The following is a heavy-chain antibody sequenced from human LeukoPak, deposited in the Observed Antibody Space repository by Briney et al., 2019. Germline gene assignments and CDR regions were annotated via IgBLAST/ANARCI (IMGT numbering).Heavy chain of an antibody. V-gene: IGHV1-69-2*01. CDR2: VDPEDGET. D-gene: IGHD2-2*01. Sequence: GASVKVSCKVSGYTFTDYYMHWVQQAPGKGLEWMGLVDPEDGETIYAEKFQGRVTITADTSTDTAYMELSSLRSEDTAVYYCATEGSMYQLQGNWFDPWGQGTLVTVSS. CDR3: ATEGSMYQLQGNWFDP. CDR1: GYTFTDYY. J-gene: IGHJ5*02.